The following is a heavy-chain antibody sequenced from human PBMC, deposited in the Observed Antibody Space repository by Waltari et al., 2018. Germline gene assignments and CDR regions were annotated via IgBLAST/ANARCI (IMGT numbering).Heavy chain of an antibody. D-gene: IGHD2-15*01. CDR2: VQRSGST. J-gene: IGHJ4*02. CDR1: GDSMSNTDW. V-gene: IGHV4-4*02. Sequence: QLQLQESGPGLVKPSGTLSLTCAVYGDSMSNTDWWSWVRQSPGKGLEWIGQVQRSGSTNYNPSFASRVIVSVDTSTNQFSLKVTSATAADTAVYFCARDRGRGIYLDTWGQGTLVTVS. CDR3: ARDRGRGIYLDT.